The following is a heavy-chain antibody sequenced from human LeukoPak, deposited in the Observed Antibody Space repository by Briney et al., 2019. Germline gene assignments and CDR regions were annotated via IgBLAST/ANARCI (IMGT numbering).Heavy chain of an antibody. D-gene: IGHD3-22*01. J-gene: IGHJ6*03. CDR2: TYYSGST. V-gene: IGHV4-59*01. Sequence: SETLSLTCTVSGGSISSYYLSWIRQPPGKGLEWIGYTYYSGSTNYNPSLKSRVTISVDTSKNQFSLKLSSVTAADPAVYYCARVETLGYYDSSGYYSDMDVWGKRTTVTVSS. CDR1: GGSISSYY. CDR3: ARVETLGYYDSSGYYSDMDV.